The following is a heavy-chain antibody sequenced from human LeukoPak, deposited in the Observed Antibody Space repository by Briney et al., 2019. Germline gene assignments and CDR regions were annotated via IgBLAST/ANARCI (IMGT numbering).Heavy chain of an antibody. D-gene: IGHD6-13*01. CDR1: GFTFSDHY. CDR3: AKDIRGSTSWYGLDY. Sequence: GGSLRLSCAASGFTFSDHYMNWIRQAPGKGLEWLSYIGPNGNDINYADSVKGRFTISRDNSKNSLFLQMNSLRAEDTALYFCAKDIRGSTSWYGLDYWGQGTLVTVSS. CDR2: IGPNGNDI. V-gene: IGHV3-11*05. J-gene: IGHJ4*02.